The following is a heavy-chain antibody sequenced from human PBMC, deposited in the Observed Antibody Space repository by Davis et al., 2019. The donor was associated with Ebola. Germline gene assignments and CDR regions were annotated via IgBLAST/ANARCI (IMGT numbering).Heavy chain of an antibody. CDR3: ARAHTYYYESSGYGVDP. D-gene: IGHD3-22*01. CDR1: GYTFSDYF. J-gene: IGHJ5*02. Sequence: ASVKVSCKTSGYTFSDYFIHWVRQAPGQRLEWMGWINAGNGNTKYSQKFQGRVSLIRDTSASTAYMELSSLRSEDTAVYYCARAHTYYYESSGYGVDPWGQGTLVTVSS. CDR2: INAGNGNT. V-gene: IGHV1-3*01.